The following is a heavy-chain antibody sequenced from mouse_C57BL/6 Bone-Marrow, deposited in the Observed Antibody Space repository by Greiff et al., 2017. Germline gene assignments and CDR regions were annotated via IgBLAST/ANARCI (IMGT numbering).Heavy chain of an antibody. V-gene: IGHV2-6*01. CDR3: ARYSKYGGYAMGC. Sequence: VQGVESGPGLVAPSQSLSITCTVSGFSLTSYGVDWVRQSPGKGLGWLGVIWGVGSTNYNSALKSRLSISKDNSKSQVFLKMNSLQTDDTAMYYCARYSKYGGYAMGCWGQGTSVTASS. CDR2: IWGVGST. CDR1: GFSLTSYG. J-gene: IGHJ4*01. D-gene: IGHD2-5*01.